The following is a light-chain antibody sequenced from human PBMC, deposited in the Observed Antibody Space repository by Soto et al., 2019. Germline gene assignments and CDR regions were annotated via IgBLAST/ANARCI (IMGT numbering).Light chain of an antibody. Sequence: IQMTQSHSTLSASLGDRVTITCRASKNIRPWLAWYQQKTRKAPIVLINEASSLENGVPSRFSGSVSGTEFRLSISRLQPDDSATYYCQQYNSGWTFGQGTKGEIK. CDR2: EAS. V-gene: IGKV1-5*03. CDR3: QQYNSGWT. J-gene: IGKJ1*01. CDR1: KNIRPW.